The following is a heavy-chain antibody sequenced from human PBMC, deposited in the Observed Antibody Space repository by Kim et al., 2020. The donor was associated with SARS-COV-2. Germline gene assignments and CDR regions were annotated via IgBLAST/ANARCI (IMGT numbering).Heavy chain of an antibody. D-gene: IGHD3-10*01. J-gene: IGHJ4*02. CDR3: ARKRGVPAFDN. V-gene: IGHV3-21*01. Sequence: GGSLRLSCAASGFTFSDYSMDWVRQAPGKGLEWVASIGSSSGFIFYADSVKGRFTISRDNARNSLYLQMNSLTADDTAVYFCARKRGVPAFDNWGQGTLVTVSS. CDR1: GFTFSDYS. CDR2: IGSSSGFI.